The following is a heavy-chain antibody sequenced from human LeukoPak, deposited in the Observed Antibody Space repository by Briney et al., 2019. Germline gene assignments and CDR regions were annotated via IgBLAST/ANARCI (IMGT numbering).Heavy chain of an antibody. CDR1: AFTFSDYS. CDR3: ARDRLTSGSYFFDY. J-gene: IGHJ4*02. CDR2: ISGRSSTI. V-gene: IGHV3-48*01. D-gene: IGHD1-26*01. Sequence: GGSLRLSCAASAFTFSDYSMTWVRQAPGKGLEGISYISGRSSTIYYADSVRGRFTISRDNAKNSKYLQMNRLRAEDTAVYYCARDRLTSGSYFFDYWGQGTLVTVSS.